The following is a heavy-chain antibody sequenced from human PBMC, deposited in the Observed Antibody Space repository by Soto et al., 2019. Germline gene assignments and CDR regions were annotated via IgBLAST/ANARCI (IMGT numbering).Heavy chain of an antibody. V-gene: IGHV3-23*01. CDR2: ISATGGST. CDR1: GFTFKEYG. CDR3: AKRGPESNYQVLGVMDV. J-gene: IGHJ6*02. Sequence: EVLLLESGGGLGQPGGSLRLSCAVSGFTFKEYGMNWVRQAPGKGLEWVATISATGGSTFYADSVRGRFTISRDNSKSTRCRQLNCLGADETAVYYCAKRGPESNYQVLGVMDVWGHRTTVTGSS. D-gene: IGHD2-2*01.